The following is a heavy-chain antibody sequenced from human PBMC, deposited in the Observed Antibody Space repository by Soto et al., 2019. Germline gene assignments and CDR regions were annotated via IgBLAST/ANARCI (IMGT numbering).Heavy chain of an antibody. CDR3: AKSLAVAAGWFDP. CDR1: GFTFNTYG. J-gene: IGHJ5*02. D-gene: IGHD6-19*01. Sequence: QAQLVESGGGVVQPGTSLRLSSAASGFTFNTYGMHWVRQAPGKGLEWVAFISYDGSNEYYADSVKGRFTISRDNSKNTVFLQMNSLRGEDTAVYYCAKSLAVAAGWFDPWGQGALVTVSS. CDR2: ISYDGSNE. V-gene: IGHV3-30*18.